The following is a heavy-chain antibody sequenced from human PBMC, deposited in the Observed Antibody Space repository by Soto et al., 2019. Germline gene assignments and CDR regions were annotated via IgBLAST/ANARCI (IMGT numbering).Heavy chain of an antibody. CDR2: IYYSGST. Sequence: SETLSLTCTVSGGSISSYYWSWIRQPPGKGLEWIGYIYYSGSTNYNPSLKSRVTISVDTSKNQFSLKLSSVTAADTAVYYCARASGSSGYYANFDYWGQGTLVTVSS. J-gene: IGHJ4*02. V-gene: IGHV4-59*01. CDR1: GGSISSYY. CDR3: ARASGSSGYYANFDY. D-gene: IGHD3-22*01.